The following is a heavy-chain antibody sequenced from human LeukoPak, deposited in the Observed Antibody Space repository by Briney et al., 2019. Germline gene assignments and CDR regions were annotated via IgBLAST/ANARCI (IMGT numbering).Heavy chain of an antibody. CDR1: GGTFSSYT. CDR3: ARAGSEGYYYYYMDV. Sequence: SVKVSCKASGGTFSSYTISWVRQAPGQGLEWMGRIIPILGIANYAQKFQGRVTITADKSTSTAYMELSSLRSEDAAVYYCARAGSEGYYYYYMDVWGKGTTVTVSS. J-gene: IGHJ6*03. V-gene: IGHV1-69*02. D-gene: IGHD3-10*01. CDR2: IIPILGIA.